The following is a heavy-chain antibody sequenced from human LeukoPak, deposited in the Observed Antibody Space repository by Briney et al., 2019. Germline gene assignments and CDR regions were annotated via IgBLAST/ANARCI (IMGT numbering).Heavy chain of an antibody. D-gene: IGHD2-2*01. CDR1: GFPFSSYG. CDR2: IWYDRSNK. J-gene: IGHJ6*03. V-gene: IGHV3-33*06. Sequence: GVSLTLLCAVCGFPFSSYGMHWVRQAPGKGLEWVAVIWYDRSNKYNADSVKGRFSISRDNSKNTMYLQMNSMRAEDTAVYYCAKSTSRYYYYMDVWGKGNTVTVSS. CDR3: AKSTSRYYYYMDV.